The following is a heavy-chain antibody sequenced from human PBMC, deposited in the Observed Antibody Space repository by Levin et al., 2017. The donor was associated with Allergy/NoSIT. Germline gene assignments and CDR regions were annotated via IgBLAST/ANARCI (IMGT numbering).Heavy chain of an antibody. V-gene: IGHV4-34*01. CDR1: GGSFSGYY. Sequence: ASQTLSLTCAVYGGSFSGYYWSWIRQPPGKGLEWIGEINHSGSTNYNPSLKSRVTISVDTSKNQFSLKLSSVTAADTAVYYCARGMGATMTPIDYWGQGTLVTVSS. J-gene: IGHJ4*02. D-gene: IGHD1-26*01. CDR3: ARGMGATMTPIDY. CDR2: INHSGST.